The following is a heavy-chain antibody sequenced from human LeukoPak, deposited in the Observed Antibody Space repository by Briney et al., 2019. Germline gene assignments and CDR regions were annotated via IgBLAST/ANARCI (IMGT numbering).Heavy chain of an antibody. D-gene: IGHD5-18*01. J-gene: IGHJ4*02. CDR2: ISGSGGST. CDR1: GFTFSSYA. CDR3: AKAAGYSYGRYYFDY. Sequence: GGSLRLSCAASGFTFSSYAMSWVRQAPGKGLEWVSAISGSGGSTYYADSVKGRFTISRDSSKNTLYLQMNSLRAEDTAVYYCAKAAGYSYGRYYFDYWGQGTLVTVSS. V-gene: IGHV3-23*01.